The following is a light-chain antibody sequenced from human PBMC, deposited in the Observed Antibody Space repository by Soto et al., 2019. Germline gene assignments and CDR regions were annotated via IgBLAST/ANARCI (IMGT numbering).Light chain of an antibody. CDR1: QSVSSATY. J-gene: IGKJ4*01. CDR3: QQYGDSPLT. CDR2: GAS. V-gene: IGKV3-20*01. Sequence: EIVLTQSPGTLSLSPGERATLSCRASQSVSSATYLAWYQQKPGQAPRLLIYGASSRAAGIPDRFSGSGSGTDFNLTISRLEPEDFAVYYCQQYGDSPLTFGGGTKVE.